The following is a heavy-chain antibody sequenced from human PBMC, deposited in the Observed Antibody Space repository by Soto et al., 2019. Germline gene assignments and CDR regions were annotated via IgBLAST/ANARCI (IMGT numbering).Heavy chain of an antibody. Sequence: SVKVSCKASGGTFSSYAISWVRQAPGQGLEWMGGIIPIFGTANYAQKFQGRVTITADESTSTAYMELSSLRSEDTAVYYCARETSSDHNWFDPWGQGTLVTVSS. J-gene: IGHJ5*02. V-gene: IGHV1-69*13. CDR1: GGTFSSYA. CDR3: ARETSSDHNWFDP. CDR2: IIPIFGTA. D-gene: IGHD6-19*01.